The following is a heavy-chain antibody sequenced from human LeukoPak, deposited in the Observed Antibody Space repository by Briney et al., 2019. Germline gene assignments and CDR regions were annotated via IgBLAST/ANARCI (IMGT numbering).Heavy chain of an antibody. V-gene: IGHV3-23*01. CDR2: VGTGFDT. D-gene: IGHD2-15*01. J-gene: IGHJ4*02. CDR3: TKNVPGRAIDY. CDR1: GFTFSSHA. Sequence: GGSLRLSCVASGFTFSSHAMSWVRQAPGKGLEWVSTVGTGFDTYYTDSVKGRFTISRDNSKNTLSLQMSSLRAEDTATYYCTKNVPGRAIDYWGQGALVTVSS.